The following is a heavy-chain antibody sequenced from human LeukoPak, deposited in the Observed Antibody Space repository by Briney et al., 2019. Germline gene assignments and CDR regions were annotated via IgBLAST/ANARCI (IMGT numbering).Heavy chain of an antibody. J-gene: IGHJ6*02. CDR1: GFTFSSYA. CDR2: ISGSGGST. Sequence: GGSLRLSCAASGFTFSSYAMSWVRQAPGEGLEWVSAISGSGGSTYYADSVKGRFTISRDNSKNTLYLQMNSLRAGDTAVYYCAKYQGFYYYYGMDVWGQGTTVTVSS. D-gene: IGHD2-2*01. CDR3: AKYQGFYYYYGMDV. V-gene: IGHV3-23*01.